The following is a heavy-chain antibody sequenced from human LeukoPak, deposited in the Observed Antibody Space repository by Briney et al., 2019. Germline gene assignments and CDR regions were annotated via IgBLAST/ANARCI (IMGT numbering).Heavy chain of an antibody. Sequence: GGSLRLSCVTSGFNFSSFVMNWVRRAPGKGLEWISSVSGSGGIPYYADSVKGRFTVSRDNSKNTFFLHMNGLRVEDTALYYCAKDGRFGDFDHWGQGTLVAVSS. J-gene: IGHJ4*02. CDR3: AKDGRFGDFDH. V-gene: IGHV3-23*01. D-gene: IGHD3-16*01. CDR2: VSGSGGIP. CDR1: GFNFSSFV.